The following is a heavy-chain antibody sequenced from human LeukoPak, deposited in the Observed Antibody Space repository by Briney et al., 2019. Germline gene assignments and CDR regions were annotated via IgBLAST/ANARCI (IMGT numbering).Heavy chain of an antibody. V-gene: IGHV4-61*02. CDR3: ARGLGYYYGSGSYYNP. Sequence: SQTLSPTCTVSGGSISSGSYYWSWIRQPAGKGLEWIGRIYTSGSTNYNPSLKSRVTISVDTSKNQFSLKLSSVTAADTAVYYCARGLGYYYGSGSYYNPLGQGTLVTVSS. CDR2: IYTSGST. CDR1: GGSISSGSYY. J-gene: IGHJ5*02. D-gene: IGHD3-10*01.